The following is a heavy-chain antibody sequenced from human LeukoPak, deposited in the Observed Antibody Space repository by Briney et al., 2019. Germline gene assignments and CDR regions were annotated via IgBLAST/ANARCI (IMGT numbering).Heavy chain of an antibody. CDR3: AKDRSSGWYGRDDAFDI. J-gene: IGHJ3*02. CDR2: ISWNSGSI. D-gene: IGHD6-19*01. Sequence: GGSLRLSCAAPGFNFVDYAMPSVRQAPGKGLEWVSGISWNSGSIGYADSVKGRFTISRDNAKNSLYLQMNSLRAEDTALYYCAKDRSSGWYGRDDAFDIWGQGTMVTVSS. CDR1: GFNFVDYA. V-gene: IGHV3-9*01.